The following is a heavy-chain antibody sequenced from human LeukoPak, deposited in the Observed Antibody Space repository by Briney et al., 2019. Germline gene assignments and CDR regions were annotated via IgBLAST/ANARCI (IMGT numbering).Heavy chain of an antibody. D-gene: IGHD3-3*01. V-gene: IGHV3-30-3*01. Sequence: GGSLTLSCVASGFTFSSYAMHWVRQAPGKGLEWVAVISYDGSNKYDADSVKGRFTISRDNSKNTLYLQMNSLRAEDTAVYYCARDREADFWSGYSTIDYWGQGTLVTVSS. CDR2: ISYDGSNK. J-gene: IGHJ4*02. CDR3: ARDREADFWSGYSTIDY. CDR1: GFTFSSYA.